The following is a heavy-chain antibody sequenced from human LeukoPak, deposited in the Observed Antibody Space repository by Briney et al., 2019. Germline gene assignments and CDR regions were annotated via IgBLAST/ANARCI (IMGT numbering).Heavy chain of an antibody. CDR2: INHSGNT. V-gene: IGHV4-34*01. D-gene: IGHD3-16*01. CDR1: GGPFSGYY. J-gene: IGHJ4*02. CDR3: ARGLPGGGILDY. Sequence: SETLSLTCAVYGGPFSGYYWNWIRQPPGKGLEWIGEINHSGNTNYNPSLESRVIISVDTSKNQISLKMSSVTAADTAVFFCARGLPGGGILDYWGQGNLVTVSS.